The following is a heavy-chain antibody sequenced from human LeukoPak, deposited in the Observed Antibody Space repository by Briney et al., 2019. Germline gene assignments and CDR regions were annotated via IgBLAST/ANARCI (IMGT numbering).Heavy chain of an antibody. CDR2: IWYDGSNK. D-gene: IGHD1-1*01. Sequence: VGSLRLSCAASGFTFSSYGMHWVRQAPGKGLEWVAVIWYDGSNKYYADSVKGRFTISRDNSKNTLYLQMNSLRAEDTAVYYCARDFAELYYFDYWGQGTLVTVSS. V-gene: IGHV3-33*01. CDR1: GFTFSSYG. J-gene: IGHJ4*02. CDR3: ARDFAELYYFDY.